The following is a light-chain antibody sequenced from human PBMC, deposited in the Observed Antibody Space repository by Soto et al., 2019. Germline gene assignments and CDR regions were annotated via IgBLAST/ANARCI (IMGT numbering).Light chain of an antibody. CDR3: QQDGSSPLT. J-gene: IGKJ4*01. Sequence: EIALTQSPGTLSLSPGERATLSCRASQSVSSSYLAWYQQEPGQAPRLLIYGASSRATGIPDRFSGSGSGTDVTLTISRLEPEDFAVYFCQQDGSSPLTFGGGTKVEIK. V-gene: IGKV3-20*01. CDR2: GAS. CDR1: QSVSSSY.